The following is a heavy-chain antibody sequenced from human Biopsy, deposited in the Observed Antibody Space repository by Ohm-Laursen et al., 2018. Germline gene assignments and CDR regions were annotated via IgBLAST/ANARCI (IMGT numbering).Heavy chain of an antibody. CDR2: IDHTGGT. CDR1: GGPFSGYF. J-gene: IGHJ4*02. CDR3: ARSVDITVVRRYYFDF. D-gene: IGHD3-10*01. Sequence: SETLSLTCAVYGGPFSGYFWTWIRQAPGKGLEWIGEIDHTGGTNYNPSLKSRVNISQDRSKNQFSLRLDSVTAADTAVYYCARSVDITVVRRYYFDFWGQGTLVTVSS. V-gene: IGHV4-34*01.